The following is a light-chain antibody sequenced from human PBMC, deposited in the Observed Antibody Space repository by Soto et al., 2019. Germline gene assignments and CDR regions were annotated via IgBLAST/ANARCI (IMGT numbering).Light chain of an antibody. CDR1: QSVSSY. CDR2: DAS. V-gene: IGKV3-11*01. CDR3: QQRSNWPST. J-gene: IGKJ4*01. Sequence: EIVLTQSPVTLSLSPGERATLSCRASQSVSSYLAWYQQKPVQAPRLLIYDASNRATGIPARFSGSGSGTDFTLTISSLEPEDFAVYYCQQRSNWPSTFGGGTKVEIK.